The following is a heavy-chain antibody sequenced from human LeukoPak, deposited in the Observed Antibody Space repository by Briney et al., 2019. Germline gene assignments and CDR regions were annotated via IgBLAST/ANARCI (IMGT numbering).Heavy chain of an antibody. CDR2: INHSGST. V-gene: IGHV4-34*01. CDR1: GGSFSGYY. Sequence: SETLSLTCAVYGGSFSGYYWSWIRQPPGKGLEWIGEINHSGSTNYNPSLKSRVTISVDTSKNQFSLELTSVTAADTAVYFCAKIGSGGARFDSWGQGTLVTVSS. D-gene: IGHD3-10*01. CDR3: AKIGSGGARFDS. J-gene: IGHJ4*02.